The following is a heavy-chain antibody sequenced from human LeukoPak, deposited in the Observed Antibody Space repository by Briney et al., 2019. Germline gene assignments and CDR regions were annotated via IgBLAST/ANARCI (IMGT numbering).Heavy chain of an antibody. CDR3: AKGYNRGYDFWSGYYGY. Sequence: GGSLRLSCAASGFTFSSYGMHWVRQAPGKGLEWVAVIWYDGSNKYYADSVKGRFTISRDNSKNTLYLQMNSLRAEDTAAYYCAKGYNRGYDFWSGYYGYWGQGTLVTVSS. CDR1: GFTFSSYG. D-gene: IGHD3-3*01. CDR2: IWYDGSNK. V-gene: IGHV3-33*06. J-gene: IGHJ4*02.